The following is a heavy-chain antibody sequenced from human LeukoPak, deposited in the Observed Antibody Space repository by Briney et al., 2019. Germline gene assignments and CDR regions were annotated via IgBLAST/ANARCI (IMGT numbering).Heavy chain of an antibody. Sequence: ETLSLTCTVSGDSITNYYWSWIRLPPGKGLEWIGYTHYSGSTNYSPPLRSRITISVDTSKNQFSLKVTSVTAADTAVYYCAGLNKIAAAGAYSYHSMDVWGQGTTVAVSS. V-gene: IGHV4-59*01. CDR3: AGLNKIAAAGAYSYHSMDV. CDR2: THYSGST. CDR1: GDSITNYY. D-gene: IGHD6-13*01. J-gene: IGHJ6*02.